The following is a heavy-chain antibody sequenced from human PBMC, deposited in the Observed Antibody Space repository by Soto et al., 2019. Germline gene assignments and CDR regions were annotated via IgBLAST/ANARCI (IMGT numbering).Heavy chain of an antibody. CDR2: ISGSGGST. J-gene: IGHJ4*02. CDR3: AKSLIGGSYYSDY. CDR1: GFTFSSYA. D-gene: IGHD1-26*01. Sequence: EVQLLESGGGLVQPGGSLRLSCAASGFTFSSYAMSWVRQAPGKGLEWVSGISGSGGSTYYADSVKGRFTISRDNSKNMLELQMNRLRAEDTAVYYCAKSLIGGSYYSDYWGQGTLVTVSS. V-gene: IGHV3-23*01.